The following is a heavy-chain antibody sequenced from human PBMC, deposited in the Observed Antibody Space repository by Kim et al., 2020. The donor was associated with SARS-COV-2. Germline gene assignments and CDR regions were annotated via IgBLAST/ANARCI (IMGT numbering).Heavy chain of an antibody. V-gene: IGHV4-59*01. Sequence: SETLSLTCTVSSDSINNYYWTWIRQPPGKGLEWIGYIYYSGSTNYNSSLKSRVTMSVDTSKKQFSLKLTSVTAVDTAVYYCARGHSTGRYNWFAPWGQGTLVTVSS. CDR1: SDSINNYY. J-gene: IGHJ5*02. CDR3: ARGHSTGRYNWFAP. D-gene: IGHD6-19*01. CDR2: IYYSGST.